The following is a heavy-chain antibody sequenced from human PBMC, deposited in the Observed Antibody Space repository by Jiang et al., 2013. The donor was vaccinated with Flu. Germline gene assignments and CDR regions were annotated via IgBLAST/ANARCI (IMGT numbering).Heavy chain of an antibody. D-gene: IGHD3-10*01. V-gene: IGHV1-46*01. Sequence: SGAEVKKPGASVKVSCKASGYTFTSYYMHWVRQAPGQGLEWMGIINPSGGSTSYAQKFQGRVTMTRDTSTSTVYMELSSLRSEDTAVYYCATRLGESQGEYYFDYWGQGTLVTVSS. J-gene: IGHJ4*02. CDR3: ATRLGESQGEYYFDY. CDR2: INPSGGST. CDR1: GYTFTSYY.